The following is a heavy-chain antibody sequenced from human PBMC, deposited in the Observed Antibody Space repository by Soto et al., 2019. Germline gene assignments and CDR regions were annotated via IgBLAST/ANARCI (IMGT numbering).Heavy chain of an antibody. CDR3: ARDQRGGYGGNSD. V-gene: IGHV4-4*02. CDR1: GGSISSSNW. CDR2: IYHSGST. J-gene: IGHJ4*02. Sequence: PSETLSLTCAVSGGSISSSNWWSWVRQPPGKGLEWIGEIYHSGSTNYNPSLKSRVTISVDKSKNQFSLKLSSVTAADTAVYYCARDQRGGYGGNSDWGQGTLVTVS. D-gene: IGHD2-21*02.